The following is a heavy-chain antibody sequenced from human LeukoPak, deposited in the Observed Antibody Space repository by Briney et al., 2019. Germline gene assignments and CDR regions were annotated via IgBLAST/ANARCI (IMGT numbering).Heavy chain of an antibody. V-gene: IGHV4-39*07. CDR3: AREHCSGGSCYSIYYYYYMDV. Sequence: KSSETLSLTCTVSGGSISSSSYYWGWIRQPPGKGLEWIGSIYYSGSTYYNPSLKSRVTISVDTSKNQFSLKLSSVTAADTAVYYYAREHCSGGSCYSIYYYYYMDVWGKGTTVTVSS. J-gene: IGHJ6*03. CDR1: GGSISSSSYY. D-gene: IGHD2-15*01. CDR2: IYYSGST.